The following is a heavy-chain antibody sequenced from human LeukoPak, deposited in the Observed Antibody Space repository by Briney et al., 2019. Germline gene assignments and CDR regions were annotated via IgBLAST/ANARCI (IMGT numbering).Heavy chain of an antibody. CDR1: GFTFSNYW. CDR2: IKQDGGVK. CDR3: LREALAAHRILDF. D-gene: IGHD6-6*01. Sequence: GGSLRLSCAASGFTFSNYWMSWVRQTPGKGLEWVSHIKQDGGVKYSVDSVKGRFTIPTENAKNSLYLQMNTLRAEDTAVYYCLREALAAHRILDFWGQGTLVTVSS. J-gene: IGHJ4*02. V-gene: IGHV3-7*01.